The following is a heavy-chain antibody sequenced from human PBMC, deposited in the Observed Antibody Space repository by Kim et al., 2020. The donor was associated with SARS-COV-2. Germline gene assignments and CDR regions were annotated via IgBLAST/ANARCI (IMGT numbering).Heavy chain of an antibody. CDR2: IYHSGST. Sequence: SETLSLTCAVSGGSISSSNWWSWVRQPPGKGLEWIGEIYHSGSTNYNPSLKSRVTISVDKSKNQFSLKLSSVTAADTAVYYCASVGYCSSTSCYGLFHNNHNWFDPWGQGTLVTVSS. CDR1: GGSISSSNW. CDR3: ASVGYCSSTSCYGLFHNNHNWFDP. J-gene: IGHJ5*02. V-gene: IGHV4-4*02. D-gene: IGHD2-2*01.